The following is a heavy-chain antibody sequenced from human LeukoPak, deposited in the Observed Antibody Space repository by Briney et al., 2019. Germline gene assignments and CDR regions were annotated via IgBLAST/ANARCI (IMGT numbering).Heavy chain of an antibody. V-gene: IGHV4-34*01. D-gene: IGHD2-2*02. J-gene: IGHJ3*02. Sequence: PSETLSLTCAVYGGSYIGYFWTWIRQPPGKGVEWIGQINHSGTTTYKASLKSRVTISVDTSKKQFSLKLSSVPAADTAVYYCASPFIYERDSFDIWGQGTMVTVS. CDR3: ASPFIYERDSFDI. CDR2: INHSGTT. CDR1: GGSYIGYF.